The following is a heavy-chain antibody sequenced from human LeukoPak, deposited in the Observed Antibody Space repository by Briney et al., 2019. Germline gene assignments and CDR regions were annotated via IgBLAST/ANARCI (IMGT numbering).Heavy chain of an antibody. CDR3: AKDATPALGTVYMDV. D-gene: IGHD6-13*01. Sequence: SGGSLRLSCAASGFTFNRYSMNWVRQAPGKGLEWISHISNFGDIIHYADSVEGRFTISRDNDKNSIYLQMNSLRAEDTAVYYCAKDATPALGTVYMDVWGKGTTVTISS. J-gene: IGHJ6*03. V-gene: IGHV3-48*04. CDR1: GFTFNRYS. CDR2: ISNFGDII.